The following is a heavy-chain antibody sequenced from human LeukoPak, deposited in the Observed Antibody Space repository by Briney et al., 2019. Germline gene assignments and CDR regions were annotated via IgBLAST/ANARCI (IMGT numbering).Heavy chain of an antibody. CDR2: ISGSGGST. CDR3: AKFVRGGVRRPYYFDY. J-gene: IGHJ4*02. D-gene: IGHD3-10*01. Sequence: GGSLRLSCAASGFTFSSYAMSWVRQAPGKGLEWVSAISGSGGSTYYADSVKGRFTISRDNSKNTLYLQMNSLRAEDTAVYYCAKFVRGGVRRPYYFDYWGQGTLVTVSS. V-gene: IGHV3-23*01. CDR1: GFTFSSYA.